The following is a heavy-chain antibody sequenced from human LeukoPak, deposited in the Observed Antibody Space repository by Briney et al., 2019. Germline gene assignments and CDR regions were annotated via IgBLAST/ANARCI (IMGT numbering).Heavy chain of an antibody. V-gene: IGHV3-23*01. Sequence: PGGSLRLSCAASGFTFSSYAMSWVRQAPGKGLEWVSGISGSGGSTFYADSVKGRFTISRDNSKNTLYLQTNSLRAEDTAVYYCAKDRVAFGGADAFDMWGQGTMVTVSS. CDR2: ISGSGGST. CDR3: AKDRVAFGGADAFDM. D-gene: IGHD3-16*01. J-gene: IGHJ3*02. CDR1: GFTFSSYA.